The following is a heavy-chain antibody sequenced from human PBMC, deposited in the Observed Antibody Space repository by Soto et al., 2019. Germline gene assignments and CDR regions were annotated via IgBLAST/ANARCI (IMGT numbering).Heavy chain of an antibody. V-gene: IGHV3-66*01. D-gene: IGHD4-17*01. Sequence: EVQLVESGGGLVQPGGSLRLSCAASGFTVSNNYMSWVRQAPGKGLEWVSVIYSGGTTYYADSVKGRFTISRDNSKNTLYLQLNSLRAEDTAVYYRTRALTVTTVFDYWGQGTLVTVSS. CDR2: IYSGGTT. J-gene: IGHJ4*02. CDR1: GFTVSNNY. CDR3: TRALTVTTVFDY.